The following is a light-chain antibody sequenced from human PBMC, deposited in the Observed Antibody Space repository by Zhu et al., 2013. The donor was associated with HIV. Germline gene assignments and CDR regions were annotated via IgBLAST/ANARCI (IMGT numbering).Light chain of an antibody. V-gene: IGLV2-23*01. J-gene: IGLJ1*01. CDR3: CSYAGSSTYV. CDR2: EGS. CDR1: SSDVGSYNR. Sequence: QSALTQPASVSGSPGQSITISCTGSSSDVGSYNRVSWYQQNPGKVPKVMIYEGSQRPSGVSHRFSSSKSGNTASLTISGLQAEDEADYYCCSYAGSSTYVFGTGPTVTVL.